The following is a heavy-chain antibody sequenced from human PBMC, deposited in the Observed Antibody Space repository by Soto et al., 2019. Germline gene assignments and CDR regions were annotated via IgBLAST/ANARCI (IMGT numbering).Heavy chain of an antibody. CDR3: AKEERYSASSYAFKV. CDR2: IYYSGNT. D-gene: IGHD1-26*01. Sequence: SETLSLTCTASGASMSNYYWSWIRQPPGKGLEWIGNIYYSGNTNYNPSLKSRVTISLDTSKNQFSLKLSSVTAADTAVYYCAKEERYSASSYAFKVVGQGTMVTVSS. J-gene: IGHJ3*01. CDR1: GASMSNYY. V-gene: IGHV4-59*01.